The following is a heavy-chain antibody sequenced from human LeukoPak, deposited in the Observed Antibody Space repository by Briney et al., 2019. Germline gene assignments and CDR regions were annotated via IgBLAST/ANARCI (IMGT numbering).Heavy chain of an antibody. CDR2: ISHSGDT. Sequence: SETLSLTCAVSGHSISSGYYWGWIRQPPGKGLEGIGSISHSGDTYRNPSLTSRVTISADTSKNQISLKLSSVTAADTAVYYCARDRGIRGTVDYWGQGTLVTVSS. D-gene: IGHD3-10*01. CDR3: ARDRGIRGTVDY. CDR1: GHSISSGYY. V-gene: IGHV4-38-2*02. J-gene: IGHJ4*02.